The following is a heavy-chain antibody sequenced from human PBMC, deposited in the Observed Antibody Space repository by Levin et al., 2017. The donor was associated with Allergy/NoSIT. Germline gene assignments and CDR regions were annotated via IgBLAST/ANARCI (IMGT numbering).Heavy chain of an antibody. V-gene: IGHV1-2*02. CDR3: GRRRSGYYDVIDY. CDR1: EYSFTDYY. CDR2: INPFSGGT. Sequence: PAASVKVSCKASEYSFTDYYIHWVRQAPGQGLEWMGWINPFSGGTKYAQKFQGRVTVTGDTAISTVYMEMSSLRSDDTAVYYCGRRRSGYYDVIDYWGQGTLVTV. D-gene: IGHD3-3*01. J-gene: IGHJ4*02.